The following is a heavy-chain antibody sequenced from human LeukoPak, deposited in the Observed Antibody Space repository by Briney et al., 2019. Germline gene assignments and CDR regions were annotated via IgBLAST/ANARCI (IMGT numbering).Heavy chain of an antibody. CDR2: INANSGTT. Sequence: GGSLRLSCAASGFTFSTYSMNWVRQAPGKGLEWVSTINANSGTTSYAASVGGRFSISRDNSKNTLYLQLNTLRADDTATYYCAKPISGGLAVTADWFHPWGQGTLVVVSS. J-gene: IGHJ5*01. CDR1: GFTFSTYS. V-gene: IGHV3-23*01. CDR3: AKPISGGLAVTADWFHP. D-gene: IGHD6-19*01.